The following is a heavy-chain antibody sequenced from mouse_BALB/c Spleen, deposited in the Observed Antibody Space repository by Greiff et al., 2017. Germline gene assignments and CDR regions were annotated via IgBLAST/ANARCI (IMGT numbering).Heavy chain of an antibody. D-gene: IGHD2-3*01. Sequence: DVQLVESGGDLVKPGGSLKLSCAASGFTFSSYGMSWVRQTPDKRLEWVATISSGGSYTYYPDSVKGRFTISRDNAKNTLYLQMSSLKSEDTAMYYCARHDGYYYAMDYWGQGTSVTVSS. J-gene: IGHJ4*01. CDR3: ARHDGYYYAMDY. CDR1: GFTFSSYG. V-gene: IGHV5-6*01. CDR2: ISSGGSYT.